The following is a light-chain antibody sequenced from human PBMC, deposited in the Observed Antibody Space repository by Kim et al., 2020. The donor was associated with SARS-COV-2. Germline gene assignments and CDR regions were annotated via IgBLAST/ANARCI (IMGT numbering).Light chain of an antibody. CDR3: QAWDSSTGV. CDR2: QDT. Sequence: SYELTQPPLVSVSPGQTASITCSGDKLGDKYVCWYQQKPGQSPMLVIYQDTKRPSGIPERFSGSNSGNTATLTISGTQAMDEADYYCQAWDSSTGVFGTGTKVTVL. CDR1: KLGDKY. J-gene: IGLJ1*01. V-gene: IGLV3-1*01.